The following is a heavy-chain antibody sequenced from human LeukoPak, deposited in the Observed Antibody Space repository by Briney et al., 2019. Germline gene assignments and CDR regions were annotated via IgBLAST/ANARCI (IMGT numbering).Heavy chain of an antibody. Sequence: QAGGSLRLSCTASGFTFRNFWMHWVRQVPGKGLEWVSHSNTDGSRTTYADSVRGRFTISRDNAKNTLYLQMDNLRADDTAVYYCARDGTSSGGGDYFYYMDVWGSGTTVTVSS. V-gene: IGHV3-74*03. J-gene: IGHJ6*03. CDR2: SNTDGSRT. D-gene: IGHD6-19*01. CDR1: GFTFRNFW. CDR3: ARDGTSSGGGDYFYYMDV.